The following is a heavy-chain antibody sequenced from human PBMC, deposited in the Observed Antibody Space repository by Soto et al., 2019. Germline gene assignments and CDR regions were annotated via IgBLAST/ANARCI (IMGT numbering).Heavy chain of an antibody. D-gene: IGHD3-22*01. Sequence: ASVKASCKASGGTFSSYAISWVRQAPGQGLEWMGGIIPIFGTANYAQKFQGRVTITADESTSTAYMELSSLRSEDTAVYYCARGPGYYDSSGYRSYYYYGMDVWGQGTTVTVSS. CDR3: ARGPGYYDSSGYRSYYYYGMDV. V-gene: IGHV1-69*13. J-gene: IGHJ6*02. CDR1: GGTFSSYA. CDR2: IIPIFGTA.